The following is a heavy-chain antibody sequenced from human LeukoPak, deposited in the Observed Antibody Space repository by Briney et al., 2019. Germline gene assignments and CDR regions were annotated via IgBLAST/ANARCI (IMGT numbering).Heavy chain of an antibody. J-gene: IGHJ4*02. Sequence: PGGSLRLSCAASGFTFSSYSMNWVRQAPGKGLEWVSSISSSSSYIYYADSVKGRFTISRDNAKNSLYLQMNSLRAEDTAVYYCARDSLSTMVRGPRPYYFDYWGQGTLVTVSS. CDR1: GFTFSSYS. CDR2: ISSSSSYI. D-gene: IGHD3-10*01. CDR3: ARDSLSTMVRGPRPYYFDY. V-gene: IGHV3-21*01.